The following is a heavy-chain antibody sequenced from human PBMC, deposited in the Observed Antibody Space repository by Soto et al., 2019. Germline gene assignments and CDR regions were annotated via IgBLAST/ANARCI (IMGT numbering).Heavy chain of an antibody. CDR3: SADRPDIGVGWWV. V-gene: IGHV1-58*02. CDR2: IVVASGQT. CDR1: GSGFISSG. D-gene: IGHD2-15*01. J-gene: IGHJ6*02. Sequence: ASVKVSCKASGSGFISSGIQWVRQAHGQRLEWIGWIVVASGQTNYAQNFRGRVAITRDTSTATAYIELTGLTSEDTAVYFCSADRPDIGVGWWVWGQGTTVTSP.